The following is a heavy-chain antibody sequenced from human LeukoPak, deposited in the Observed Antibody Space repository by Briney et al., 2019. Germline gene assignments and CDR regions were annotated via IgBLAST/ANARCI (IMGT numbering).Heavy chain of an antibody. CDR2: ISGSGGST. V-gene: IGHV3-23*01. CDR3: AREYYYDSSGRHWFDP. J-gene: IGHJ5*02. D-gene: IGHD3-22*01. Sequence: GGSLRLSCAASGFTFSSYAMSWVRQAPGKGLEWVSAISGSGGSTYYADSVKGRFTISRDNSKNTLYLQMNSLRAEDTAVYYCAREYYYDSSGRHWFDPWGQGTLVTVSS. CDR1: GFTFSSYA.